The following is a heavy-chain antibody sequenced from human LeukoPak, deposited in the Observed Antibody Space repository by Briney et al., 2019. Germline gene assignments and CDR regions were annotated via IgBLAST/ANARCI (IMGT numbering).Heavy chain of an antibody. CDR3: ARGGSTSYLIDY. CDR2: ISSSSSYI. CDR1: GFTFSSYS. V-gene: IGHV3-21*01. J-gene: IGHJ4*02. Sequence: GGSLRLSCAASGFTFSSYSMNWVRQAPGKGLEWVSSISSSSSYIYYADSVKGRFTISRDNAKNSLYLQMNSLRAEDTAVYYCARGGSTSYLIDYWGQGTLVTVSS. D-gene: IGHD2-2*01.